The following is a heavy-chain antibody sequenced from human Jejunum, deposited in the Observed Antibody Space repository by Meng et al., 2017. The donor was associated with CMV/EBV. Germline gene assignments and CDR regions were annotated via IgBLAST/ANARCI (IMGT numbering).Heavy chain of an antibody. V-gene: IGHV3-53*01. J-gene: IGHJ4*02. CDR1: GFTVSSNF. Sequence: CAASGFTVSSNFMSWVRQAPGKGLEWVSVIYRDGNTHYADSVKGRFTISRDNSKNTLYLQMNSLRAEDTAVYYCARWYNSSSGFDYWGQGALVTVSS. D-gene: IGHD6-6*01. CDR2: IYRDGNT. CDR3: ARWYNSSSGFDY.